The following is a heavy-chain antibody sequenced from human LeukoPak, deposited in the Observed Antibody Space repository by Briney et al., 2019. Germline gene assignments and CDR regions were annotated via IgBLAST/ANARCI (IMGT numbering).Heavy chain of an antibody. CDR2: ISWNSGSI. V-gene: IGHV3-9*01. Sequence: PGGSLRLSCAASGFTFDDYAMHWVRQAPGKGLEWVSGISWNSGSIGYADSVKGRFTISRDNAKNSLYLQMNSLRAEDTAVYYCARSGSGSYRYYFDYWGQGTLVTVSS. CDR3: ARSGSGSYRYYFDY. D-gene: IGHD3-10*01. CDR1: GFTFDDYA. J-gene: IGHJ4*02.